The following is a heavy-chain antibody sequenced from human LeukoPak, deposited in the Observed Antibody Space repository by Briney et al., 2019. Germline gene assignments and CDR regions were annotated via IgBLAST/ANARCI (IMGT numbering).Heavy chain of an antibody. CDR3: AELGITMIGGV. CDR2: ISSSGSTI. D-gene: IGHD3-10*02. Sequence: GGSLRLSCAASGFTFSKYSMNWVRQAPGKGLEWVSYISSSGSTIYYADSVKGRFTISRDNAKNSLYLQMNSLRAEDTAVYYCAELGITMIGGVWGKGTTVTISS. J-gene: IGHJ6*04. CDR1: GFTFSKYS. V-gene: IGHV3-48*04.